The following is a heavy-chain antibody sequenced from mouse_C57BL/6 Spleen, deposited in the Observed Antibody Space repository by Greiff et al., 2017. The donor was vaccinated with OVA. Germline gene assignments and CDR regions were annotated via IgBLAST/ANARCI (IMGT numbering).Heavy chain of an antibody. CDR2: INPYNGGT. J-gene: IGHJ3*01. CDR1: GYTFTDYY. D-gene: IGHD2-5*01. Sequence: VQLQQPGPVLVKPGASVKLSCKASGYTFTDYYMNWVKQSHGKSLEWIGVINPYNGGTSYNQKFKGKATLTVDKSSSTAYMELSSLTSEDSAVYYCARPYYSNYSAWFAYWGQGTLVTVSA. V-gene: IGHV1-19*01. CDR3: ARPYYSNYSAWFAY.